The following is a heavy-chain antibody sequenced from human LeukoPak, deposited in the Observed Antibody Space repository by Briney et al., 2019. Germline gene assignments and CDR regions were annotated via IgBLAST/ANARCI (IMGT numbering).Heavy chain of an antibody. J-gene: IGHJ4*02. CDR3: ARAESSGIAAAGTFDY. CDR2: IIPIFGTA. CDR1: GGSFISYA. V-gene: IGHV1-69*06. D-gene: IGHD6-13*01. Sequence: SVKVSCKASGGSFISYAISWVRQAPGQGLEWMGGIIPIFGTANYAQKFQGRVTITADKSTSTAYMELSSLRSEGTAVYYCARAESSGIAAAGTFDYWGQGTVVTVSS.